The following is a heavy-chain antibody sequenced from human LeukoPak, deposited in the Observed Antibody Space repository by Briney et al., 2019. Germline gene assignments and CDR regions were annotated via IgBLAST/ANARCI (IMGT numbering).Heavy chain of an antibody. J-gene: IGHJ6*03. CDR1: GGSISGFF. CDR3: ARVSIAAAGGKYYYYYMDV. V-gene: IGHV4-59*12. CDR2: IYYSGST. D-gene: IGHD6-13*01. Sequence: KPSETLSLTCTVSGGSISGFFWSWIRQPPGKGLEWIGYIYYSGSTNYNPSLKSRVTISVDTSKNQFSLKLSSVTAADTAVYYCARVSIAAAGGKYYYYYMDVWGKGTTVTVSS.